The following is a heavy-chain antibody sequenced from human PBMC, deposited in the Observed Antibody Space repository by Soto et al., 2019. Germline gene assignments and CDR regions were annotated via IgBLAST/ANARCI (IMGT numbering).Heavy chain of an antibody. J-gene: IGHJ4*02. CDR3: AKDRYDSSGYHPAPFDY. CDR2: ISGSGGST. V-gene: IGHV3-23*01. Sequence: PRRSLRLSCAASGFTFSSYAMSWVRQAPGQGLEWVSAISGSGGSTYYADSVKGRFTITRDNSKNTLYLQMNSLRAEDTAVYYCAKDRYDSSGYHPAPFDYWGQGTLVTVSS. D-gene: IGHD3-22*01. CDR1: GFTFSSYA.